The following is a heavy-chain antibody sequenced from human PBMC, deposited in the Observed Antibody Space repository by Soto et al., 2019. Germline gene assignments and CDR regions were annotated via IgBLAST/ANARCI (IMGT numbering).Heavy chain of an antibody. CDR1: GGSISSYY. CDR3: ARGSRYSSTWSY. J-gene: IGHJ4*02. V-gene: IGHV4-59*01. D-gene: IGHD6-13*01. CDR2: IYYTGST. Sequence: QVQLQESGPGLVKPSETLSLTCTVSGGSISSYYWSWIRQPPGQGLEWIGYIYYTGSTNYNPSLKMRVTMSVDTARNQVSLKMSSVTAADTAVYYCARGSRYSSTWSYWGQGTLVTVSS.